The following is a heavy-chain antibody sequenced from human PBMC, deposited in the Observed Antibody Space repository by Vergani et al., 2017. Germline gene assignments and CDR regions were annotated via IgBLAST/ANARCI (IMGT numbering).Heavy chain of an antibody. V-gene: IGHV4-4*02. CDR3: ATGLAIYPEWDAFDI. CDR2: IYHSGST. D-gene: IGHD3/OR15-3a*01. CDR1: GGSISSSNW. Sequence: QVQLQESGPGLVKPSGTLSLTCAVSGGSISSSNWWSWVRQPPGKGLEWIGEIYHSGSTNYNPSLKSRVTISVDTSKNQFSLKLSSVTAADTAVYYCATGLAIYPEWDAFDIWGQGTMVTVSS. J-gene: IGHJ3*02.